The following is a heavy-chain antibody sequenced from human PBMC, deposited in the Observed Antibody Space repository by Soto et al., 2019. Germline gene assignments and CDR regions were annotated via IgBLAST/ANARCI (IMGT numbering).Heavy chain of an antibody. V-gene: IGHV4-39*01. CDR3: ARRNYGDYVWYFDL. D-gene: IGHD4-17*01. CDR1: GGSISSSSYY. Sequence: SETLSLTCTVSGGSISSSSYYWGWIRQPPGKGLEWIGSIYYSGSTYYNPSLKSRVTISVDTSKNQFSLKLSSVTAADTAVYYCARRNYGDYVWYFDLWGRGTLVTVSS. J-gene: IGHJ2*01. CDR2: IYYSGST.